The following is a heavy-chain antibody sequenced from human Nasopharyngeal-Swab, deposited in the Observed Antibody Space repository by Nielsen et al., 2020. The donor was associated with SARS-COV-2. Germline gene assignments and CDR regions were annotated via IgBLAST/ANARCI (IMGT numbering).Heavy chain of an antibody. CDR3: ARARYDSSGYYYFDY. CDR1: GFTFSSYS. V-gene: IGHV3-48*02. Sequence: GGSLRLSCAASGFTFSSYSMNWVRQAPGKGLEWVSYISSSSSTIYYADSVKGRFTISRDNAKNSLYLQMNSLRDEDTAVYYCARARYDSSGYYYFDYWGQGTLVTVSS. D-gene: IGHD3-22*01. J-gene: IGHJ4*02. CDR2: ISSSSSTI.